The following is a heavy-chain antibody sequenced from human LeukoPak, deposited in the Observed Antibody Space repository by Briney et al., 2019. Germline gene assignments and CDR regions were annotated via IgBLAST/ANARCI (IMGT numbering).Heavy chain of an antibody. CDR1: GGSISSGVW. V-gene: IGHV4-4*02. CDR2: IYHGGGS. CDR3: AREYRDGGFYYGYYFDY. J-gene: IGHJ4*01. D-gene: IGHD3-22*01. Sequence: SGTLSLTCGVSGGSISSGVWWSWVRQPPGKGLDWLGEIYHGGGSNYNASLRSRVTLSVDKSKNQFSLQLNSVTAADTAVYYCAREYRDGGFYYGYYFDYWGPGILVTVSS.